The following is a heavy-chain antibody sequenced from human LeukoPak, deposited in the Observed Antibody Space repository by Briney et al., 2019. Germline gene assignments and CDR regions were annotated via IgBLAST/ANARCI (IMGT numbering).Heavy chain of an antibody. V-gene: IGHV4-34*01. J-gene: IGHJ4*02. Sequence: SETLSLTCAVYGGSFSGYYWSWIRHPPGKGLEWIGEINHSGSTNYNPSLKSRVTISVDTSKNQFSLKLSSVAAADTAVYYCASYSSWYIFDYWGQGTLVTVSS. CDR3: ASYSSWYIFDY. CDR2: INHSGST. D-gene: IGHD6-13*01. CDR1: GGSFSGYY.